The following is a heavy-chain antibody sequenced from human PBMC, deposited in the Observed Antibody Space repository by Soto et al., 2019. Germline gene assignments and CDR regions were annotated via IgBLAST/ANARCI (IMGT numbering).Heavy chain of an antibody. CDR2: VNSHSGGV. J-gene: IGHJ4*02. Sequence: GGSLRLSCAASGFIFDDYDMHWVRQAPGQGLEWVSAVNSHSGGVGYAGSVTGRFTISRDSAKNSLYLQMNSLRPEDTALYYCAKDSSSSLLYFDYWGQGTRVTVSS. D-gene: IGHD2-21*02. CDR3: AKDSSSSLLYFDY. CDR1: GFIFDDYD. V-gene: IGHV3-9*01.